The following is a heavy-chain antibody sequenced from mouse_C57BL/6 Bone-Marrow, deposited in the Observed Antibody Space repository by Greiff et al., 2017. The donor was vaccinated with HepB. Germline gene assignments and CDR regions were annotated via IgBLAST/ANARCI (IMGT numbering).Heavy chain of an antibody. Sequence: QVQLQQPGAELVRPGSSVKLSCKASGYTFTSYWMDWVKQRPGQGLEWIGNIYPSDSETHYNQKFKDKATLTVDKSSSTAYMQLSSLTSEDSAVYYCASGITTPVATELYFDVWGTGTTVTVSS. CDR3: ASGITTPVATELYFDV. V-gene: IGHV1-61*01. J-gene: IGHJ1*03. CDR2: IYPSDSET. D-gene: IGHD1-1*01. CDR1: GYTFTSYW.